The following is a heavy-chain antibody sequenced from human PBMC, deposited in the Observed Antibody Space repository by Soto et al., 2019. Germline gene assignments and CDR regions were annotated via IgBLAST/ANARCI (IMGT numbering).Heavy chain of an antibody. J-gene: IGHJ6*02. CDR1: GYTFTSYY. V-gene: IGHV1-46*01. CDR3: ARVGDSSSWVYYGTDV. CDR2: INPSGGST. Sequence: GASVKVSCKASGYTFTSYYMHWVRQAPGQGLEWMGIINPSGGSTSYAQKFQGRVTMTRDTSTSTVYMELSSLRSEDTAVYYCARVGDSSSWVYYGTDVWGQGTTVTVSS. D-gene: IGHD6-13*01.